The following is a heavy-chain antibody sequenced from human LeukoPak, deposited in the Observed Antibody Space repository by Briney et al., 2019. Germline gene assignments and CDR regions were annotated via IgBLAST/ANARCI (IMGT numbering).Heavy chain of an antibody. J-gene: IGHJ4*02. CDR3: ARGGPTWRPYYFDY. D-gene: IGHD3-10*01. Sequence: QSGGSLRLSCAASGCTFSDCGMHWVRQAPGKGLEWVAVIWFDGSNQYQTDSVKGRFTVSRDNSKNMLYLEMNRLRAEDTAMYYCARGGPTWRPYYFDYWGQGTLVTVSS. V-gene: IGHV3-33*01. CDR1: GCTFSDCG. CDR2: IWFDGSNQ.